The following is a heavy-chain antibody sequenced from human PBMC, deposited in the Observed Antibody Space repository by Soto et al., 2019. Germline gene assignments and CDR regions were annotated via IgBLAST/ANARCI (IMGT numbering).Heavy chain of an antibody. CDR1: GFSFTRYS. CDR2: ISSTTNYI. J-gene: IGHJ4*02. CDR3: ARESEGLTANFDY. V-gene: IGHV3-21*06. Sequence: SLRLSCAASGFSFTRYSMNWVRQAPGKGLEWVSSISSTTNYIYYGDSMKGRFTISRDNAKNSHYLEMNSLRAEDTAVYYCARESEGLTANFDYWGQGTLVTGSS.